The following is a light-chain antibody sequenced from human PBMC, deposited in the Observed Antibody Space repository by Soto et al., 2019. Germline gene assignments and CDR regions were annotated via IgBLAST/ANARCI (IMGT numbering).Light chain of an antibody. V-gene: IGLV2-8*01. J-gene: IGLJ1*01. CDR2: EVT. CDR1: SSDVGGYDF. CDR3: ASYAGGNQV. Sequence: QSALTQPPSASASPGQSVTISCTGTSSDVGGYDFVSWYQHHPGKAPKLIIYEVTKRPSGVPDRFSGSRSGNTASLTVSGLLAEDEADYYCASYAGGNQVFGTGTKVTVL.